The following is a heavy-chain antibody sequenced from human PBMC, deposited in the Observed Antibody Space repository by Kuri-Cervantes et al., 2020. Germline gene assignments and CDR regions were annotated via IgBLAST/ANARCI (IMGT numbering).Heavy chain of an antibody. CDR3: ARGRHEESPVGGDYYYGMDV. V-gene: IGHV1-2*02. J-gene: IGHJ6*02. Sequence: ASVKVSCKASGYTFTGYYMHWVRQAPGQGLEWMGWINPNSGGTNYAQKFKGRVTMTRDTSISTAYMELSSLRSEDTAMYYCARGRHEESPVGGDYYYGMDVWGQGTTVTVSS. CDR2: INPNSGGT. D-gene: IGHD1-26*01. CDR1: GYTFTGYY.